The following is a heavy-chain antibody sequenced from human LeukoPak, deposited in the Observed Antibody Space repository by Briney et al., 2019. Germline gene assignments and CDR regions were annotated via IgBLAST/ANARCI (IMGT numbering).Heavy chain of an antibody. CDR3: ARGTPLVWELQPFDY. Sequence: ASVKVSCKASGGTFSSYAISWVRQAPGQGLEWMGWISAYNGNTNYAQKLQGRVTMTTDTSTSTAYMELRSLRSDDTAVYYCARGTPLVWELQPFDYWGQGTLVTVSS. CDR1: GGTFSSYA. D-gene: IGHD1-26*01. CDR2: ISAYNGNT. J-gene: IGHJ4*02. V-gene: IGHV1-18*01.